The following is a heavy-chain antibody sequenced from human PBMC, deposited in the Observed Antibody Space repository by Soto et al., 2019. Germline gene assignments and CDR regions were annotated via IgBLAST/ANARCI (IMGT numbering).Heavy chain of an antibody. V-gene: IGHV3-30*18. J-gene: IGHJ4*01. D-gene: IGHD3-3*01. CDR1: GFTFSSYG. CDR2: ISYDGSNK. CDR3: AKDLPLWSGYSFSENH. Sequence: WGSLRPSCAPAGFTFSSYGMHWVHKDPGKGLEWVAVISYDGSNKYYADSVKGRFTISRDNSKNTLYLQMNSLRAEDTAVYYCAKDLPLWSGYSFSENHWGQGTLVTVSS.